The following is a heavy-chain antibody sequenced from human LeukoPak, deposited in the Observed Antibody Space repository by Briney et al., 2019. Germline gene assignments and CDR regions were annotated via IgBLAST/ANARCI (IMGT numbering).Heavy chain of an antibody. V-gene: IGHV3-30*18. J-gene: IGHJ4*02. Sequence: GGSLRLSCAASGFTFSSYGMHWVRQAPGKGLEWVAVISYDGSNKYYADSVKGRFTISRDNSKNTLYLLMNSLRAEDTAVYYCAKDLGYSSGLTDYWGQGTLVTVSS. CDR1: GFTFSSYG. CDR3: AKDLGYSSGLTDY. D-gene: IGHD6-19*01. CDR2: ISYDGSNK.